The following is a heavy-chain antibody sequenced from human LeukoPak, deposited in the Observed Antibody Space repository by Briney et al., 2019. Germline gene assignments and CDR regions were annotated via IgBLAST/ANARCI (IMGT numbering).Heavy chain of an antibody. J-gene: IGHJ5*02. CDR1: GGSISSGDYY. CDR3: ASITIFGVVPT. Sequence: SETLSLTCTVSGGSISSGDYYWSWIRQPPGKGLEWIGYIYYSGSTYYNPSLKSRVTISVDTSKNQFSLKLSSVTAADTAVYYCASITIFGVVPTWGQGTLVTVSP. V-gene: IGHV4-30-4*01. CDR2: IYYSGST. D-gene: IGHD3-3*01.